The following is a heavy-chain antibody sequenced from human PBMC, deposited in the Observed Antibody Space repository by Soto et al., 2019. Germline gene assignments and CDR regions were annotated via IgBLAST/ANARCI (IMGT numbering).Heavy chain of an antibody. Sequence: QVQLVESGGGVVQPGTSLRLSCAASGFTFSKYGMHWVRQAPGKGLEWVADIWSDGSKQYYADPVKGRFTIYRDDSKNTLYLQMNSLTADDTAVYYCARDLSYGSGSNWGQGTLVTVSS. CDR2: IWSDGSKQ. CDR1: GFTFSKYG. CDR3: ARDLSYGSGSN. V-gene: IGHV3-33*01. J-gene: IGHJ4*02. D-gene: IGHD3-10*01.